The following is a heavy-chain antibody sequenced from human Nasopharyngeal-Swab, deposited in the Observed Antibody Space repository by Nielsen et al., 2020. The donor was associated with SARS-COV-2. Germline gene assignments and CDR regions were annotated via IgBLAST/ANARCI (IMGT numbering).Heavy chain of an antibody. CDR2: ISSSSSHI. CDR1: GFTFSSYS. CDR3: ARVRQQLQHGMDV. V-gene: IGHV3-21*01. J-gene: IGHJ6*02. D-gene: IGHD6-13*01. Sequence: GESLKISCAASGFTFSSYSMNWVRQAPGKGLEWVSSISSSSSHIYYADSVKGRFTISRDNAKNSLYLQMNSLRAEDTAVYYCARVRQQLQHGMDVWGQGTTVTVSS.